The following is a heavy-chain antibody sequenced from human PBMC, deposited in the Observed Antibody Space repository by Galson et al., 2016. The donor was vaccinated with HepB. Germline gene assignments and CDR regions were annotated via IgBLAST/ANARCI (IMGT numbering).Heavy chain of an antibody. Sequence: SLRLSCAASGFTFSSYSMNWVRQAPGKGLEWLSYISGSSSTIYYADSVKGRFTISRDNAKNSLYLQMNSLRDEDTAVYYCARDQVGCSSANCFFDYWGQGTVVTVSS. D-gene: IGHD2-2*01. CDR2: ISGSSSTI. V-gene: IGHV3-48*02. CDR3: ARDQVGCSSANCFFDY. CDR1: GFTFSSYS. J-gene: IGHJ4*02.